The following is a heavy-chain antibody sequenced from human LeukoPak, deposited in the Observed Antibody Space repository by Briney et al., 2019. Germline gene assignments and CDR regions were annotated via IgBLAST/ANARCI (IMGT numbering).Heavy chain of an antibody. D-gene: IGHD1-7*01. CDR2: IKSKTDGGTT. CDR3: TTSMDWNYLVIDY. CDR1: GFTFSNAW. J-gene: IGHJ4*02. V-gene: IGHV3-15*01. Sequence: PGGSLRLSCAASGFTFSNAWMSWVRQAPGKGLEWVGRIKSKTDGGTTDYAAPVKGRFTISRDDSKNTLYLQMNGLKTEDTAVYYCTTSMDWNYLVIDYWGQGTLVTVSS.